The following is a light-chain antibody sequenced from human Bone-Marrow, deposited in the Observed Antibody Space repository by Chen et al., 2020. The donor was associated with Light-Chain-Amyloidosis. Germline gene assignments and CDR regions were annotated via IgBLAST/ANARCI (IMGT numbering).Light chain of an antibody. Sequence: DIQMTQSPSSLSASVGDRVIISCQASQDIITSLNWFQLKPGKAPKLLIYDASNLQTGVPSRFTGSGSGTHFTLAISSLHPDDIATYYCHQYENLPFTFGAGTKVEMK. V-gene: IGKV1-33*01. CDR1: QDIITS. J-gene: IGKJ3*01. CDR2: DAS. CDR3: HQYENLPFT.